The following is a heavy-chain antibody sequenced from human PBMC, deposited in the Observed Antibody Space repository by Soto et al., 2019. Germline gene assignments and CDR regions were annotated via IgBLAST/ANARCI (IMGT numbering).Heavy chain of an antibody. J-gene: IGHJ4*02. CDR2: ISAYNGNT. CDR1: GYTFTSNG. Sequence: QVQLVQSGAEVKKPRASVTDSCKASGYTFTSNGISWVRQSPVQGLEWMGWISAYNGNTNYAQKLQGRVTMTTDTSTSPAYMERRSLRSDDTAVYYCAIDGRMSPVDYWGQGTLVTVSS. V-gene: IGHV1-18*01. CDR3: AIDGRMSPVDY.